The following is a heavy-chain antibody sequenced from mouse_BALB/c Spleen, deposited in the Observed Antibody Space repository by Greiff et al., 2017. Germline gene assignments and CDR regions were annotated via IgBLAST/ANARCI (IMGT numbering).Heavy chain of an antibody. V-gene: IGHV1S22*01. CDR2: INPGSGST. Sequence: LQQSGSELVRPGASVKLSCKASGYTFTSYWMHWVKQRPGQGLEWIGNINPGSGSTNYDEKFKSKATLTVDTSSSTAYMQLSSLTSEDSAVYYCTVGYYRYLWGQGTLVTVSA. D-gene: IGHD2-14*01. CDR1: GYTFTSYW. CDR3: TVGYYRYL. J-gene: IGHJ3*01.